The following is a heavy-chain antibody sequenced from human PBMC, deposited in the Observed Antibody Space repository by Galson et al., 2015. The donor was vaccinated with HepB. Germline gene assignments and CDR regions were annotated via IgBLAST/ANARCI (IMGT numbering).Heavy chain of an antibody. Sequence: ETLSLTCTVSRGSISPYYWSWIRQPPGKGLEWIGYIYHNGNNNQNPSLKSRVTLSVDMSKSQFSLKLSSVTAADTAIYYCARLLSYYYDSSAYYQGGYFDLWGRGALVTVST. J-gene: IGHJ2*01. CDR1: RGSISPYY. CDR2: IYHNGNN. CDR3: ARLLSYYYDSSAYYQGGYFDL. V-gene: IGHV4-59*08. D-gene: IGHD3-22*01.